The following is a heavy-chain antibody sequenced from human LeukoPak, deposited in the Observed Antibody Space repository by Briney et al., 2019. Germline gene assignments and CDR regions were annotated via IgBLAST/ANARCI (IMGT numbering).Heavy chain of an antibody. CDR2: ISSSGSTI. CDR3: ARGGDYDSSGYYFDY. Sequence: GGSLRLSCAASGFTFSSYSMNWVRQAPGKGLEWVSYISSSGSTIYYADSVKGRFTISRDNAKNSLYLQMNSLRAEGTAVYYCARGGDYDSSGYYFDYWGQGTLVTVSS. J-gene: IGHJ4*02. V-gene: IGHV3-48*04. CDR1: GFTFSSYS. D-gene: IGHD3-22*01.